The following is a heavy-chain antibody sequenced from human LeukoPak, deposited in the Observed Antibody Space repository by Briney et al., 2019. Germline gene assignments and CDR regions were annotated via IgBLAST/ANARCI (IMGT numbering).Heavy chain of an antibody. J-gene: IGHJ4*02. CDR1: GYAITSGGFS. CDR2: IYDRGPA. CDR3: ARTTMRGPMVFFDY. D-gene: IGHD3-10*01. V-gene: IGHV4-30-2*02. Sequence: SETLSLTCTVSGYAITSGGFSWNWIRQPPGKGLEWIGCIYDRGPAYYNPSLKSRFTISVDTSKNQFSLKLSSVTAADTAVYYCARTTMRGPMVFFDYWGQGTLVTVSS.